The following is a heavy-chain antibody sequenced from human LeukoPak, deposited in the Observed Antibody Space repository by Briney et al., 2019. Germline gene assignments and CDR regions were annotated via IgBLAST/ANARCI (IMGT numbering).Heavy chain of an antibody. CDR1: GYSFTDYH. CDR2: INPKNGGT. J-gene: IGHJ4*02. V-gene: IGHV1-2*02. D-gene: IGHD2-2*01. Sequence: ASVKVSCKASGYSFTDYHIHWVRQAPGQGLEWLGWINPKNGGTKYARKFWGRFTLTEDTSSSTAYMELSSLISEDTAVYYCARAIRNQLLSEYWGQGTLVTVSS. CDR3: ARAIRNQLLSEY.